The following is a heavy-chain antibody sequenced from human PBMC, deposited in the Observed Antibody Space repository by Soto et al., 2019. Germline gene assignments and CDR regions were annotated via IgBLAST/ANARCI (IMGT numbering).Heavy chain of an antibody. J-gene: IGHJ3*01. V-gene: IGHV1-69*01. Sequence: QVQLVQSGPELKKPGSSVKVSCKAPGDTFNSYGISWVRQAPGQGLEWMGGIVPMFGTTNLALKFEDRVTITADELTTTGYMEIRGLTSEDTAVYYCARDLADVHLWYAFDVWGHGTRVTVSS. CDR1: GDTFNSYG. CDR2: IVPMFGTT. CDR3: ARDLADVHLWYAFDV. D-gene: IGHD6-13*01.